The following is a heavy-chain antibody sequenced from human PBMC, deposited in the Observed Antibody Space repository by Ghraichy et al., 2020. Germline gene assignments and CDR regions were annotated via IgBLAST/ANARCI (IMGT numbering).Heavy chain of an antibody. CDR3: VRDPGRDEEIDY. Sequence: SLRLSCAASGFTLGHFGMHWVRRAPGKGLEWLAVMWENEHAKQYAESVKGRFTITIDNSKNTMFLQMDSLRVDDSGTYYCVRDPGRDEEIDYWGHGTVVTVSS. CDR1: GFTLGHFG. V-gene: IGHV3-33*01. CDR2: MWENEHAK. J-gene: IGHJ4*01.